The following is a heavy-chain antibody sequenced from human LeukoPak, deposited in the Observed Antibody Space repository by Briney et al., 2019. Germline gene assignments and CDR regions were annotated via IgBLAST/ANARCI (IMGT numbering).Heavy chain of an antibody. Sequence: PSETLSLTCTVSGGSISSYYWSWIRQPPGKGLEWIGYIYTSGSTNYNPSLKSRVTISVDTSKNQFSLKLSSVTAADTAVYYCARSWRGANDDWGQGTPVTVSS. CDR3: ARSWRGANDD. J-gene: IGHJ4*02. D-gene: IGHD3-10*01. CDR1: GGSISSYY. V-gene: IGHV4-4*09. CDR2: IYTSGST.